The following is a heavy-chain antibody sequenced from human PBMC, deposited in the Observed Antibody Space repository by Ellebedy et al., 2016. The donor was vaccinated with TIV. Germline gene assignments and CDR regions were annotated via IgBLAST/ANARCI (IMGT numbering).Heavy chain of an antibody. CDR1: AFTVSSTY. D-gene: IGHD1-26*01. CDR3: AGEDIGSHDAFDI. V-gene: IGHV3-53*01. CDR2: LYSGGST. J-gene: IGHJ3*02. Sequence: PGGSLRLSCAASAFTVSSTYMNWVRQAPGEGLEWVPVLYSGGSTYYADSVKGRFTISRDDSKNTLYLQMNSPRAEDTAVYYCAGEDIGSHDAFDIWGRGTMVTVSS.